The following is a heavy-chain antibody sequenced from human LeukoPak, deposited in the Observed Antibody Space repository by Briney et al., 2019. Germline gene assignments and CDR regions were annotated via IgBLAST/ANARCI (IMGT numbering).Heavy chain of an antibody. V-gene: IGHV3-21*01. Sequence: GGSLRLSCAASGFTFSTYTMNWVRQAPGKGLELVSSMSTSSSYIYYADSVKGRFTISGDNAKNSLYLQMNYLSPDDTAVYYCAREERCTVTNCPTAFDYWGQGTLVTISS. D-gene: IGHD2-8*02. CDR2: MSTSSSYI. CDR1: GFTFSTYT. CDR3: AREERCTVTNCPTAFDY. J-gene: IGHJ4*02.